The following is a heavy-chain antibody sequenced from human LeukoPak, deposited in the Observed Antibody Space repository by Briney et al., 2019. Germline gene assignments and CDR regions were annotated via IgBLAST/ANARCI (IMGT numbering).Heavy chain of an antibody. Sequence: GSVKVSCKVSGYTLTELSMHWVRQAPGKGLEWMGGFDPEEGEPINAQKFQVRVTMTDDTSTDTAYMKLSSLRSEDTSVYYCATDLGIAAAGDYCYVMDVWGQGTTVTVSS. D-gene: IGHD6-13*01. V-gene: IGHV1-24*01. CDR3: ATDLGIAAAGDYCYVMDV. CDR1: GYTLTELS. J-gene: IGHJ6*02. CDR2: FDPEEGEP.